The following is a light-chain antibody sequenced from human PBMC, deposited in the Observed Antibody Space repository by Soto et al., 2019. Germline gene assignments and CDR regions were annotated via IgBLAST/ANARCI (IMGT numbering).Light chain of an antibody. V-gene: IGKV1-5*03. CDR2: KAS. J-gene: IGKJ1*01. Sequence: DIQMTQSPSTLSASVGDRVTITCRASQSISSWLAWYQQKPGKAPKLLIHKASSLESGVPSRFSGSESGTEFTLTISSLQPDDIATYHCQQYNSYPLTFGQGTKVAIK. CDR3: QQYNSYPLT. CDR1: QSISSW.